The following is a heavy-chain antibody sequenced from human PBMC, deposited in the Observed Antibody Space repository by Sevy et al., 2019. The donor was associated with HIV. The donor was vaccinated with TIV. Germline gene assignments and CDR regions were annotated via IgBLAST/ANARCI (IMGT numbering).Heavy chain of an antibody. CDR1: GFIFSSNE. CDR2: IGSSGSPI. D-gene: IGHD5-18*01. V-gene: IGHV3-48*03. Sequence: GGSLRLSCAASGFIFSSNEMNWVRQAPGKGLEWVSYIGSSGSPIYYADSVKGRFSISRGNAKNSLYLQMDSLRAEDAADYYGARVSVDTNSYGMDVRGQGTTVTVSS. CDR3: ARVSVDTNSYGMDV. J-gene: IGHJ6*02.